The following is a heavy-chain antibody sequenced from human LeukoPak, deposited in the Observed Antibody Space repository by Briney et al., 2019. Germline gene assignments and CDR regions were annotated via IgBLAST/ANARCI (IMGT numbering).Heavy chain of an antibody. Sequence: SETLSLTCTVSGGSISSYYWSWIRQPPGKGMEWIGYIYYSGSTNYNPSLKSRVTISVDTSKNQFSLKLSSVTAADTAVYYCARGGLTSYYYAMDVWGQGTTVTVSS. V-gene: IGHV4-59*01. CDR3: ARGGLTSYYYAMDV. CDR2: IYYSGST. CDR1: GGSISSYY. D-gene: IGHD1-26*01. J-gene: IGHJ6*02.